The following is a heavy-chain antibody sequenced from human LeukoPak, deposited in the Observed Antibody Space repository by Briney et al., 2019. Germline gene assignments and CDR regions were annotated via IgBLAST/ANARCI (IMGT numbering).Heavy chain of an antibody. D-gene: IGHD6-13*01. V-gene: IGHV3-66*01. CDR2: IYSGGAT. CDR1: GFIVSSKY. CDR3: ARAAFAGSWYEGGLDV. J-gene: IGHJ6*02. Sequence: GGSLRLPCTVSGFIVSSKYMSWVRQAPGKGLEWVAVIYSGGATYYAGSVKGRFTISRDNSKNTLYLQMNSLGAEDRAVYYCARAAFAGSWYEGGLDVWGQGTTVTVSS.